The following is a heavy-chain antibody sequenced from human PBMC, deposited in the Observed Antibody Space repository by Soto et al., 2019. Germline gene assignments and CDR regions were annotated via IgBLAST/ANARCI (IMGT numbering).Heavy chain of an antibody. J-gene: IGHJ2*01. Sequence: QVQLVQSGAEVKKPGASVKVSCKASGYTFTSYAMHWVRQAPGQRLEWMGWINAGNGNTKYSQKFQGRVTITRDTSASTAYMELSSLISEDTAVYCCARGGSLYWYFDLWGRGTLVTVSS. CDR1: GYTFTSYA. CDR2: INAGNGNT. V-gene: IGHV1-3*01. CDR3: ARGGSLYWYFDL. D-gene: IGHD1-26*01.